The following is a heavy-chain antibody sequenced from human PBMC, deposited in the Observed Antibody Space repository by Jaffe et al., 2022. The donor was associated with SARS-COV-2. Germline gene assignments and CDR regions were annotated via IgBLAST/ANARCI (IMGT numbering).Heavy chain of an antibody. Sequence: QVQLQESGPGLVKPSETLSLTCTVSGYSISSGYYWGWIRQPPGKGLEWIGSIYHSGSTYYNPSLKSRVTISVDTSKNQFSLKLSSVTAADTAVYYCARRYGDYEPHNPADAFDIWGQGTMVTVSS. D-gene: IGHD4-17*01. V-gene: IGHV4-38-2*02. CDR1: GYSISSGYY. J-gene: IGHJ3*02. CDR2: IYHSGST. CDR3: ARRYGDYEPHNPADAFDI.